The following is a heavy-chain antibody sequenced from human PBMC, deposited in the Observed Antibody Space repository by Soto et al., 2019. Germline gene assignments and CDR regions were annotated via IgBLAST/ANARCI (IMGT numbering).Heavy chain of an antibody. Sequence: PWGSLRLSCASSGFTFVTYTINCVRHSPWKGLEWVSSINGRGNYIYYAESVKGRFTISRDNAKNSLYLQMDRLRAEDTALYYCVREDGKVGTNSAFDYWGLGALVTVSS. J-gene: IGHJ4*02. V-gene: IGHV3-21*01. D-gene: IGHD1-26*01. CDR1: GFTFVTYT. CDR3: VREDGKVGTNSAFDY. CDR2: INGRGNYI.